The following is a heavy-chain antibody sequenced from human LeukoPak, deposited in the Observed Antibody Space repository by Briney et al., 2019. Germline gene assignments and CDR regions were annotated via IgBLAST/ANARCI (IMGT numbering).Heavy chain of an antibody. Sequence: SETLSLTCAVYGGSFSGYYWSWIRQPPGKGLEWIGEINHSGSTNYNPSLKSRVTISVDTSKNQFSLKLSSVTAADTAVYYCASYPRRWSGYSQYYFDYWGQGTLVTVSS. D-gene: IGHD3-3*01. CDR1: GGSFSGYY. CDR2: INHSGST. J-gene: IGHJ4*02. CDR3: ASYPRRWSGYSQYYFDY. V-gene: IGHV4-34*01.